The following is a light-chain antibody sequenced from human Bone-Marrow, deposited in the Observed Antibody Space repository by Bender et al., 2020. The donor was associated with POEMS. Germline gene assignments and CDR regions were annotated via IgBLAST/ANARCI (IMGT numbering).Light chain of an antibody. CDR2: EVS. J-gene: IGLJ1*01. CDR1: SSDVGSYNV. Sequence: QSALTQPASVSGSPGQSITISCTGTSSDVGSYNVVTWYQQHPGKAPKLMIYEVSKRPSGIPERFSGSISGNTATLTINGTQSMDEADYYCQAWDSSTPFYVFGSGTKVTVL. CDR3: QAWDSSTPFYV. V-gene: IGLV2-14*02.